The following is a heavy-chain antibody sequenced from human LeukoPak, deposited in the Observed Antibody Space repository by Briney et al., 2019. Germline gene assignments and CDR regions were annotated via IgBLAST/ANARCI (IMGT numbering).Heavy chain of an antibody. J-gene: IGHJ4*02. V-gene: IGHV1-18*01. CDR2: ISAYNGNT. CDR1: GYTFTSYA. D-gene: IGHD3-16*01. Sequence: ASVKVSCKASGYTFTSYAMNWVRQAPGQGLEWMGWISAYNGNTNYAQKLQGRVTMTTDTSTSTAYMELRSLRSDDTAVYYCARDLEEEPNENTYFDYWGQGTLVTVSS. CDR3: ARDLEEEPNENTYFDY.